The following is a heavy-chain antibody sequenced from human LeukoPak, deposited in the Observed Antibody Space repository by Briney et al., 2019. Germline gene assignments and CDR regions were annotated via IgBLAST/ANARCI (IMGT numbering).Heavy chain of an antibody. CDR3: ARALGSGSYSYYYYGMDV. Sequence: GASVKVSCKASGGTFSSYAISWVRQAAGQGLEWMGGIIPIFGTANYAQKFQGRVTITADESTSTAYMELSSLRSEDTAVYYCARALGSGSYSYYYYGMDVWGQGTTVTVSS. CDR1: GGTFSSYA. CDR2: IIPIFGTA. V-gene: IGHV1-69*13. D-gene: IGHD3-10*01. J-gene: IGHJ6*02.